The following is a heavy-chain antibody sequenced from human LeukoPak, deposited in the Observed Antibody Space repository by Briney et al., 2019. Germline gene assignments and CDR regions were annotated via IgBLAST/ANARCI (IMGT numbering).Heavy chain of an antibody. Sequence: SETLSLTCTVSGGSISSYYWSWIRQPPGKGLEWIGYIYYSGSTNYNASLKSRVTISVDTSKNQFSLKLNSVTAADTAVYYCARHGCSGGGCPFQHWGQGTQVTVSS. J-gene: IGHJ1*01. CDR3: ARHGCSGGGCPFQH. V-gene: IGHV4-59*08. D-gene: IGHD2-15*01. CDR2: IYYSGST. CDR1: GGSISSYY.